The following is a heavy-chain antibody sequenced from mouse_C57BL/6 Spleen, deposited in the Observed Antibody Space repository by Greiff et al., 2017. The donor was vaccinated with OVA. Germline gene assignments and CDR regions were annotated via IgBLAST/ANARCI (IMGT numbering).Heavy chain of an antibody. CDR3: ARESDYYGSSPFAY. D-gene: IGHD1-1*01. CDR2: INPNNGGT. V-gene: IGHV1-18*01. J-gene: IGHJ3*01. CDR1: GYTFTDYN. Sequence: VQLQQSGPELVKPGASVKIPCKASGYTFTDYNMDWVKQSHGKSLEWIGDINPNNGGTIYNQKFKGKATLTVDKSSSTAYMELRSLTSEDTAVYYCARESDYYGSSPFAYWGQGTLVTVSA.